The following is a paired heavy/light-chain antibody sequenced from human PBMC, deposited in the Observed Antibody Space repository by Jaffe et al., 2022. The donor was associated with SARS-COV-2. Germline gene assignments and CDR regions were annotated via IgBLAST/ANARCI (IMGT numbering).Light chain of an antibody. J-gene: IGLJ1*01. CDR2: ENN. CDR1: SSNIGNNY. V-gene: IGLV1-51*02. CDR3: GTWDNSLSAYV. Sequence: QSVLTQPPSVSAAPGQKVTISCSGSSSNIGNNYVSWYQQLPGTAPKLLIYENNKRPSGIPDRFSGSRSGTSATLGITGLQTGDEADFYCGTWDNSLSAYVFGTGTKVTVL.
Heavy chain of an antibody. CDR3: VRWWGVLPAATFDY. CDR2: ISSGSSAT. V-gene: IGHV3-48*01. J-gene: IGHJ4*02. Sequence: EVQLVESGGGLVQPGGSVRLSCAASGFTFSSNSMNWVRQAPGKGLEWVSYISSGSSATHYADSVKGRITISRDDAKNSLYLQMNSLRAEDTAVYYCVRWWGVLPAATFDYWGQGTLVTVSS. CDR1: GFTFSSNS. D-gene: IGHD2-2*01.